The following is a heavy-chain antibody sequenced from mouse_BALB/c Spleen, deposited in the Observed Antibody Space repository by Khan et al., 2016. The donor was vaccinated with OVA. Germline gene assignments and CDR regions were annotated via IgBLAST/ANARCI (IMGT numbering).Heavy chain of an antibody. J-gene: IGHJ4*01. Sequence: EVELVESGGGLVQPGGSVKLSCATSGYTFSDYCMYWFRQTPGKRLEWVAYISTGGGNTSYPDTVKGRFTISRDTATNTLYLQMSRLRSGDTALYYCARHGYGKGDAMDYWGQGTSVTVSS. CDR3: ARHGYGKGDAMDY. D-gene: IGHD2-10*02. CDR2: ISTGGGNT. CDR1: GYTFSDYC. V-gene: IGHV5-12*02.